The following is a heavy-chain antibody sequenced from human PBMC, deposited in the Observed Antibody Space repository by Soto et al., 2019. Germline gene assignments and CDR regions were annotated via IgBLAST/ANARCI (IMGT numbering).Heavy chain of an antibody. CDR3: ARESGIAAAGIDY. V-gene: IGHV3-30*04. J-gene: IGHJ4*02. CDR1: GFTLSNYA. Sequence: QVQLVESGGGVVQPGRSLRLSCAASGFTLSNYAMHWVRQAPGKGLEWVAVISHDGSNDYYADSVKGRFTISRDNSKNTLYLQMNSLRAEDTAVYYCARESGIAAAGIDYWGQGTLVTVSS. CDR2: ISHDGSND. D-gene: IGHD6-13*01.